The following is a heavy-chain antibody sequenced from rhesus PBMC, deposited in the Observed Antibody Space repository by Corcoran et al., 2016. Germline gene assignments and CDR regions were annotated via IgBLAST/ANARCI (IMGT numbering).Heavy chain of an antibody. CDR3: ARAYYYSGSYPYYGLDS. CDR2: IYGSSGNT. V-gene: IGHV4-76*01. D-gene: IGHD3-16*01. Sequence: QVQLQESGPGVVKPSETLSLTCAVSGGSISSGYDWSWIRQPPGKGLEWIGYIYGSSGNTNYNPSLKNRVTISKDASKNQFSLKLSSVTAADTAVYYCARAYYYSGSYPYYGLDSWGQWVVVTVSS. J-gene: IGHJ6*01. CDR1: GGSISSGYD.